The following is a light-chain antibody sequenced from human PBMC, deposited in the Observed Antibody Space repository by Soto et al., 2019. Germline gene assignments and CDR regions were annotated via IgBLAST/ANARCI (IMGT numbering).Light chain of an antibody. V-gene: IGLV1-40*01. CDR1: SSNIGPTYD. CDR3: QSYDSSLSGYV. J-gene: IGLJ1*01. Sequence: QSVLTQPPSVSGAPGQRVTISCTGSSSNIGPTYDVHWYQQLPGTAPKLLIYANTNRPSGVPDRFSGSKSGTSASLAITGLHAEDEAGYFCQSYDSSLSGYVFGTGTKLTVL. CDR2: ANT.